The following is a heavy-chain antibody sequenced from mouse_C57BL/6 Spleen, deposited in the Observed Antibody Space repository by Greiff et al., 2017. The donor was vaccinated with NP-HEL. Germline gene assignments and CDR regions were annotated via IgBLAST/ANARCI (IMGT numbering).Heavy chain of an antibody. J-gene: IGHJ4*01. CDR1: GFNIKDYY. Sequence: EVKLMESGAELVKPGASVKLSCTASGFNIKDYYMHWVKQRTEQGLEWIGRIDPEDGETKYAPKFQGKATLTADTSSNTAYLQLSSLTSEDTAVYYCARRSQAMDYWGQGTSVTVSS. V-gene: IGHV14-2*01. D-gene: IGHD3-1*01. CDR2: IDPEDGET. CDR3: ARRSQAMDY.